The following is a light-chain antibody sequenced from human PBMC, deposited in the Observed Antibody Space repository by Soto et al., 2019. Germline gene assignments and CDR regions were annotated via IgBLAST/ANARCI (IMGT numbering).Light chain of an antibody. J-gene: IGKJ1*01. Sequence: DIQKPQSPSSVSSSVGDRGTRTCRASQGIGDRLAWFQQKPGKVPQLLIYFASTLGGGVPSRFSGSGSGTDFTLTINSLQADDFATYYCLHTYSFPRTFGQGTKVDIK. CDR1: QGIGDR. V-gene: IGKV1-12*01. CDR3: LHTYSFPRT. CDR2: FAS.